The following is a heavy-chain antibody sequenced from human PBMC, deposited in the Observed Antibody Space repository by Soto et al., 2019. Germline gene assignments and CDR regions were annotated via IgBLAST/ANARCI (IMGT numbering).Heavy chain of an antibody. CDR3: AREISNYDFWSGSSYYGMDV. CDR1: GFSFTSSA. V-gene: IGHV1-58*01. J-gene: IGHJ6*02. Sequence: SVRVSCKASGFSFTSSAVQWLRQARGQRLEWIGWIVVGSGNTNYAQKFQERVTMTRDTSTSTAYMELSRLRSDDTAVYYCAREISNYDFWSGSSYYGMDVWGQGTTVTVSS. CDR2: IVVGSGNT. D-gene: IGHD3-3*01.